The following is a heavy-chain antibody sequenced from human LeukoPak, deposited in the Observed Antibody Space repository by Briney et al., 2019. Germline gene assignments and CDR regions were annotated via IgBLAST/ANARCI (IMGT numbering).Heavy chain of an antibody. J-gene: IGHJ4*02. D-gene: IGHD3-22*01. Sequence: ASVKVSCKASGYTFTSYYMHWVRQAPGQGLEWMGIINPSGGSTSYAQKFQGRVTMTRDTSTSTVYMEPSSLRSEDTAVYYCASWGGYYDSSGYYSSDYWGQGTLVTVSS. V-gene: IGHV1-46*01. CDR3: ASWGGYYDSSGYYSSDY. CDR2: INPSGGST. CDR1: GYTFTSYY.